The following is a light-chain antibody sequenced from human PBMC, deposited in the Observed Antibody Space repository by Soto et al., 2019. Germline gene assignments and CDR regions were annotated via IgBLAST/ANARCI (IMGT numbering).Light chain of an antibody. V-gene: IGKV3-15*01. CDR1: PSVSSN. Sequence: EIVMTQSPATLSVSPGERATLSCRASPSVSSNLAWYQQKPGQAPRLLIYGASTRATGIPARFRGSGSGTEFTLTISSLQSEDFAVYYCQQYNNWPPCTFGQGTKLEIK. CDR3: QQYNNWPPCT. J-gene: IGKJ2*02. CDR2: GAS.